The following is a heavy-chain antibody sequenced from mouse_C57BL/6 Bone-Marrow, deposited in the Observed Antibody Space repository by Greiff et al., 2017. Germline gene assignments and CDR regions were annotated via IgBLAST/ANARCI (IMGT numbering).Heavy chain of an antibody. J-gene: IGHJ4*01. CDR2: ISSGSSTI. D-gene: IGHD1-1*01. V-gene: IGHV5-17*01. Sequence: EVMLVESGGGLVKPGGSLKLSCAASGFTFSDSGMHWVRQAPEKGLEWVAYISSGSSTIYYADTVKGRFTISRDNAKNTLFLQMTSLRSEDTAMYYCAKGSSSNYYAMDYWGQGTSVTVSS. CDR1: GFTFSDSG. CDR3: AKGSSSNYYAMDY.